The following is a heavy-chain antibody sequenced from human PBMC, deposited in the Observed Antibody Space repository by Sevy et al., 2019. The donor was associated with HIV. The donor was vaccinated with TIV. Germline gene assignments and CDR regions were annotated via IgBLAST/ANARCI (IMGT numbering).Heavy chain of an antibody. CDR1: GFTFDDYA. Sequence: GGSLRLSCAASGFTFDDYAMHWVRQAPGKGLEWVSGISWNSGSIGYADSVKGRFTISRDNAKNSLYLQMNSLRAEDTALYYCAKDICRGSRLPWTFDYWGQGTLVTVSS. V-gene: IGHV3-9*01. CDR2: ISWNSGSI. J-gene: IGHJ4*02. D-gene: IGHD2-2*01. CDR3: AKDICRGSRLPWTFDY.